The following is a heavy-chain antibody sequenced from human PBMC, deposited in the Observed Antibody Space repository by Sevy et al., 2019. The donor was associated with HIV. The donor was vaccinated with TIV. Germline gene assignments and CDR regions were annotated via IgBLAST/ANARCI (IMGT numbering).Heavy chain of an antibody. Sequence: GGSLRLSCVASGFPFNYYAMNWVRQAPGKGLEWILYINSDSDTMYYGDSVKGRFTISRENAKNSLCLQMNSLRDEDTAVYYWARERGTYYDTSGYPYLLEAGFDYWGQGTLVTVSS. CDR2: INSDSDTM. CDR3: ARERGTYYDTSGYPYLLEAGFDY. V-gene: IGHV3-48*02. CDR1: GFPFNYYA. J-gene: IGHJ4*02. D-gene: IGHD3-22*01.